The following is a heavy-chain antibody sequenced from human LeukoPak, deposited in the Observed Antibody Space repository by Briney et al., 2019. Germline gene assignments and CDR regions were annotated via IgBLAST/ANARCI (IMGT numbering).Heavy chain of an antibody. CDR2: ISYDGSNK. D-gene: IGHD5-18*01. CDR1: GFTFSSYA. V-gene: IGHV3-30-3*01. CDR3: ARDLVDTAMVTGY. J-gene: IGHJ4*02. Sequence: GGSLRLSCAASGFTFSSYAMHWVRQAPGKGLEWVGVISYDGSNKYYADSVKGRFTVSRDNSKNTLYLQMNSLRAEDTAVYYCARDLVDTAMVTGYWGQGTLVTVSS.